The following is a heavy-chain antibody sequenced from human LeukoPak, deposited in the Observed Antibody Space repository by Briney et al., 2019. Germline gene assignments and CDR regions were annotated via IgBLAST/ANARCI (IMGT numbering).Heavy chain of an antibody. CDR2: INHSGST. Sequence: SETLSLTCAVYGGSFSGYYWSWIRQPPGKGLEWIGEINHSGSTNYNPSLKSRVTISVDTSKNQFSLKLSSVTAADTAVYYCAREIRGDSWFDPWGQGTLVTVSS. D-gene: IGHD3-16*01. CDR1: GGSFSGYY. V-gene: IGHV4-34*01. J-gene: IGHJ5*02. CDR3: AREIRGDSWFDP.